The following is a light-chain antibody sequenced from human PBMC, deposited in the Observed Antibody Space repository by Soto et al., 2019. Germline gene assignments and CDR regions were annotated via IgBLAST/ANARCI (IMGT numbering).Light chain of an antibody. V-gene: IGLV1-51*02. J-gene: IGLJ1*01. Sequence: XSVLTQPPSVSAAPGQKVIISCSGGTSNIGNNFACWYQHLPGTAPKLLIYEDDKRASGIPDRFSGSRSGTSATLGITGLQTGDEDDYYCGTWDSRLNVHVFGTGTKVTVL. CDR3: GTWDSRLNVHV. CDR2: EDD. CDR1: TSNIGNNF.